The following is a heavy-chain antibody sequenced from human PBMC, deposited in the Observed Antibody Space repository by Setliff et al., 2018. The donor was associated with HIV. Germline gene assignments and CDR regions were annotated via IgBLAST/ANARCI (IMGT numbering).Heavy chain of an antibody. CDR3: GNKGGQV. V-gene: IGHV3-33*08. J-gene: IGHJ1*01. CDR1: GFTFSSYA. D-gene: IGHD3-16*01. CDR2: LWRDEVGE. Sequence: PGGSLRLSCAASGFTFSSYAMSWVRQAPGKGLEWVSLLWRDEVGEYYADSVKGRFSISRDRSRNTVSLQMSSLRVEDTAMYYCGNKGGQVWGPGTQVTVSS.